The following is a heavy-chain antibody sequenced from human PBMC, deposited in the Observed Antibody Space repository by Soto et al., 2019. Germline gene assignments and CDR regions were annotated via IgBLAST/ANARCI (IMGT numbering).Heavy chain of an antibody. CDR2: IYYSGST. Sequence: SETLSLTCTVSGGSISSGDYYWSWIRQPPGKGLEWIGYIYYSGSTNYNPSLKSRVTISVDTSKNQFSLKLSSVTAADTAVYYCASTYDSSGYSEYYFDYWGQGTLVTVSS. J-gene: IGHJ4*02. CDR3: ASTYDSSGYSEYYFDY. D-gene: IGHD3-22*01. CDR1: GGSISSGDYY. V-gene: IGHV4-61*08.